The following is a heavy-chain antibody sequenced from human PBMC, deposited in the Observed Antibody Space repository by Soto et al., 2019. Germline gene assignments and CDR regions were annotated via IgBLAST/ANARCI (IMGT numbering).Heavy chain of an antibody. CDR2: ISAYNGNT. V-gene: IGHV1-18*01. Sequence: QVQLVQSGAEVKKPGASVKVSCKASGYTFTSYGISWVRQAPGQGLEWMGWISAYNGNTNYAQKLQGRVTLTTDPSTNTASMELRSLRSDDTAVYYCARDLAAAGPFDYWGQGTLVTVSS. J-gene: IGHJ4*02. CDR1: GYTFTSYG. CDR3: ARDLAAAGPFDY. D-gene: IGHD6-13*01.